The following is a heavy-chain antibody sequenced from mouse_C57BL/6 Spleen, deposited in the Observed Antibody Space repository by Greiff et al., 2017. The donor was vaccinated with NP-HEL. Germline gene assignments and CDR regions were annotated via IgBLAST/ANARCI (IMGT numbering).Heavy chain of an antibody. Sequence: QVQLQQPGAELVKPGASVKMSCKASGYTFTSYWITWVKQRPGQGLEWIGDIYPGSGSTNYNEKFKSKATLTVDTSSSTAYMQLSSLTSEDSAVYYCARGDDGYYVHYYAMDYWGQGTSVTVSS. J-gene: IGHJ4*01. V-gene: IGHV1-55*01. CDR3: ARGDDGYYVHYYAMDY. D-gene: IGHD2-3*01. CDR2: IYPGSGST. CDR1: GYTFTSYW.